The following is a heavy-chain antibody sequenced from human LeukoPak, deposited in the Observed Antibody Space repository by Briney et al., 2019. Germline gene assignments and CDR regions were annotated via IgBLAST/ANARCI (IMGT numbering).Heavy chain of an antibody. Sequence: SQTLSLTCAISGDSVSSNSAAWNWIRQSPSGGLEWLGRTYYRSKWYNDYAVSVKSRITINPDTSKNQFSLQLNPVTPEDTAVYYRARAGSSSLGGYYYYYMDVWGKGTTVTVSS. CDR1: GDSVSSNSAA. CDR3: ARAGSSSLGGYYYYYMDV. J-gene: IGHJ6*03. V-gene: IGHV6-1*01. D-gene: IGHD6-6*01. CDR2: TYYRSKWYN.